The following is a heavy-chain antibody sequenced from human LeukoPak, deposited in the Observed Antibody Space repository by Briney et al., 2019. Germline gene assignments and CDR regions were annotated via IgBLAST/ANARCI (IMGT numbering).Heavy chain of an antibody. V-gene: IGHV3-30-3*01. CDR2: ISYDGSNK. J-gene: IGHJ4*02. CDR1: GFTFSSYA. Sequence: GGSLRLSCAASGFTFSSYAMHWVRQAPGKGLEWVAVISYDGSNKYYADSVKGRFTISRDNSKNTLHLQMNSLRAEDTAVYYCARGVVVAATFDYWGQGTLVTVSS. D-gene: IGHD2-15*01. CDR3: ARGVVVAATFDY.